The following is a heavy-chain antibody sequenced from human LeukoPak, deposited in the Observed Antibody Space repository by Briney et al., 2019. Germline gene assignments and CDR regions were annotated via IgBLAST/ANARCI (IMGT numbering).Heavy chain of an antibody. Sequence: SETLSLTCTVSGGSISSYYWSWIRQPPGKGLEWIGRIYTSGSTNYNPSLKSRVTMSVDTSKNQFSLKLSSVTAADTAVYYCARGQQEIYYYYMDVWGKGTTVTISS. J-gene: IGHJ6*03. V-gene: IGHV4-4*07. CDR3: ARGQQEIYYYYMDV. CDR2: IYTSGST. D-gene: IGHD6-13*01. CDR1: GGSISSYY.